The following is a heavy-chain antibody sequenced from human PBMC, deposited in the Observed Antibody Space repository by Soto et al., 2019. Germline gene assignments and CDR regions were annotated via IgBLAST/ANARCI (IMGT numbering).Heavy chain of an antibody. D-gene: IGHD2-21*01. CDR2: ISSSSSTI. J-gene: IGHJ6*03. V-gene: IGHV3-48*01. CDR1: GFTFSSYS. Sequence: EVQLVESGGGLVQPGGSLRLSCAASGFTFSSYSMNWVRQAPGKGLEWVSYISSSSSTIYYADSVKGRFTISRDNAKNSLYQQMNRLRAEDTAVYYCAREFAAYCGGDCYYYYMDVWVKGTTVTVSS. CDR3: AREFAAYCGGDCYYYYMDV.